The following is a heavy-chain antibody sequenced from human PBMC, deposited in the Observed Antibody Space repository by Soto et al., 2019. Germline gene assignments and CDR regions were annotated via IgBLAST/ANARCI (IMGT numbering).Heavy chain of an antibody. CDR1: GGSMIAYY. J-gene: IGHJ6*02. CDR3: ARVRPVAGARGYSHGMDV. Sequence: SETLSLTCTVSGGSMIAYYWNWMRQPPGKGLQWIGYTYYSGSTTYNPSLKSRVTISVDSSKNQFSLKLDSVTPDDTAVYYCARVRPVAGARGYSHGMDVWGQGTTVTVSS. D-gene: IGHD6-19*01. V-gene: IGHV4-59*01. CDR2: TYYSGST.